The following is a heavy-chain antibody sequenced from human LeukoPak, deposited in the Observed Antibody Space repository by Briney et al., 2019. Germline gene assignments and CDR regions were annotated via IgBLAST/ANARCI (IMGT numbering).Heavy chain of an antibody. CDR3: AKVLSITMVRGVIEAPGAFDI. D-gene: IGHD3-10*01. Sequence: PGGSLRLSFAASGFTFSSYAMHWVRQAPGKGLEWVAVISYDGSNKYYADSVKGRFTISRDNSKNTLYLQMNSLRAEDTAVYYCAKVLSITMVRGVIEAPGAFDIWGQGTMVTVSS. CDR2: ISYDGSNK. J-gene: IGHJ3*02. CDR1: GFTFSSYA. V-gene: IGHV3-30*04.